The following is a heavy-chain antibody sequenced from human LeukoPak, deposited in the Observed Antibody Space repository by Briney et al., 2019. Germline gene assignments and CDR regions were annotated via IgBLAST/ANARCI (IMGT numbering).Heavy chain of an antibody. V-gene: IGHV1-18*01. Sequence: ASVKVSCKASGYTFTGYGISWVRQAPGQGLEWMGLISAYSGNTNFAQKLQGRVTMTTDTSTSTAYMELRSLRSDDTAVYFCVRGADTGSYGSLVYFDYWGQGTLVTVSS. CDR2: ISAYSGNT. CDR1: GYTFTGYG. CDR3: VRGADTGSYGSLVYFDY. D-gene: IGHD3-16*01. J-gene: IGHJ4*02.